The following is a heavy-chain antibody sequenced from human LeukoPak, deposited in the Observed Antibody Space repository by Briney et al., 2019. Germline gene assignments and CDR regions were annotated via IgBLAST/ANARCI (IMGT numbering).Heavy chain of an antibody. J-gene: IGHJ4*02. CDR3: ARVGSRTIMAYFDY. V-gene: IGHV3-48*03. CDR1: GFAFSSYE. Sequence: GGSLRLSCAASGFAFSSYEMNWVRQAPGKGLEWVSYISSSGSTIYYADSVKGRFTISRDNAKDSLYLQMNSLRAEDTAVYYCARVGSRTIMAYFDYWGQGTLVTVSS. CDR2: ISSSGSTI. D-gene: IGHD2-2*01.